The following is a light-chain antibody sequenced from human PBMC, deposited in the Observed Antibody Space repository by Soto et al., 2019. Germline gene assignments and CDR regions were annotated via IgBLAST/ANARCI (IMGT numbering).Light chain of an antibody. Sequence: QSVLTQPASVSGSPGQSITISCTGTTSDVGRYNYVSWHQQHPGKAPKLLIFDVSNRPSGVSDRFSGSKSGNTASLTISGLQAEDEADYYCNSYTTGTTWVFGG. CDR1: TSDVGRYNY. CDR2: DVS. J-gene: IGLJ3*02. CDR3: NSYTTGTTWV. V-gene: IGLV2-14*01.